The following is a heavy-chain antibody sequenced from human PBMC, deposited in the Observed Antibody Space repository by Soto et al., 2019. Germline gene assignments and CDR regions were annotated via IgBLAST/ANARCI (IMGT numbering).Heavy chain of an antibody. D-gene: IGHD5-18*01. J-gene: IGHJ2*01. CDR2: RSSSSSYT. CDR3: ARERAVEYSYGYFWYFDL. Sequence: GGALIHSCAASCLSFLSYTMDWVLESRGKGLEGVSDRSSSSSYTNYADAVKGRFTISRDNATNSLHLQMNSLRAEDTALYYCARERAVEYSYGYFWYFDLWGRGTLVTVSS. V-gene: IGHV3-21*05. CDR1: CLSFLSYT.